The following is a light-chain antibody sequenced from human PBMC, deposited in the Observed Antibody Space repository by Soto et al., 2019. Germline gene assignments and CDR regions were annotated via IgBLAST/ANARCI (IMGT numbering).Light chain of an antibody. Sequence: QSALTQPPSASGAPGQRVTISCSGSRSNIGSNTVHWYQQFPGTALKLLVYRTDHRPSGVPDRFSFSKSGTSTSLAIRGVQSEDESYYYSASWYDMVSRPVLGGGTKVTVL. CDR2: RTD. CDR1: RSNIGSNT. V-gene: IGLV1-44*01. CDR3: ASWYDMVSRPV. J-gene: IGLJ2*01.